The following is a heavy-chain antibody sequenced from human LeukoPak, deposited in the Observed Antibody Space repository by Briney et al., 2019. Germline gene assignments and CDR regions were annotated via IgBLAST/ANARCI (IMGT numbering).Heavy chain of an antibody. Sequence: GVSLRLSCAASGFTSSTNWMHWVRQAPGKGLIWVSRISIYGSTTDYADSVKGRLTISRDNAKNTLYLQMNSLRAEDTAMYYCIAYSSGRNCGQGTLVTASS. J-gene: IGHJ4*02. D-gene: IGHD3-22*01. V-gene: IGHV3-74*01. CDR2: ISIYGSTT. CDR1: GFTSSTNW. CDR3: IAYSSGRN.